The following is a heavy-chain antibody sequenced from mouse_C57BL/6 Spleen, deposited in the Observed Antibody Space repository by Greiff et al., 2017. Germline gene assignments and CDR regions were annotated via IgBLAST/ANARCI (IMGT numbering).Heavy chain of an antibody. Sequence: QVHVKQPGAELVRPGSSVKLSCKASGYTFTSYWVDWVKQRPGQGLEWIGNIYPSDSETHYNQKFKDKATLTVDKSSSTAYMQLSSLTSEDSAVYYCVRGLGQFAYWGQSTLVTVSA. CDR3: VRGLGQFAY. J-gene: IGHJ3*01. D-gene: IGHD4-1*01. V-gene: IGHV1-61*01. CDR1: GYTFTSYW. CDR2: IYPSDSET.